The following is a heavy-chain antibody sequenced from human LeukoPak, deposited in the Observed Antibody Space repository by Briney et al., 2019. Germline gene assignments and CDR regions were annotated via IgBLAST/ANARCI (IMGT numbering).Heavy chain of an antibody. CDR3: ARGRLSMVRAPFDY. D-gene: IGHD3-10*01. V-gene: IGHV3-33*01. CDR2: IWYDGSNE. J-gene: IGHJ4*02. Sequence: GGSLRLSCAASGFSFSSYGMHWVRQAPGKGPEWVAVIWYDGSNEYYGDSVKGRFTISRDNSKNTLYLQMNSLRAEDTAVYYCARGRLSMVRAPFDYWGQGALVTVSS. CDR1: GFSFSSYG.